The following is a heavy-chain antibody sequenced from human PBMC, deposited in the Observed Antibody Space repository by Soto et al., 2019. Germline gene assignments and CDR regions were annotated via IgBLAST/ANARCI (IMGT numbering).Heavy chain of an antibody. CDR2: IVPRFGSP. V-gene: IGHV1-69*01. J-gene: IGHJ6*02. Sequence: QVQLVQSGAEMRKPGSSLRVSCKASGGTFSDYAFSWVRQAPGQGLEWMGGIVPRFGSPNYAQKFGGRVTITADPASSTVYMALSSLRFDATAVDFCARDRRQLRFGKYSFNGMDVWGQGTTISVSS. D-gene: IGHD3-3*01. CDR1: GGTFSDYA. CDR3: ARDRRQLRFGKYSFNGMDV.